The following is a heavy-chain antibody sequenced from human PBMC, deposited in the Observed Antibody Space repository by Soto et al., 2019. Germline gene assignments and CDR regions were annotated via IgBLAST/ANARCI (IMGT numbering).Heavy chain of an antibody. Sequence: PSETQSLTCTVSGVSISSYFWSWIRQPPGRGLEWIGYTYHRGSTNYSPSLKSRVAISLDTSENQFSLKVNSVTAADTAVYYCARIGGYHGPLDYWGQGTPVTVSS. CDR1: GVSISSYF. D-gene: IGHD3-16*02. CDR2: TYHRGST. J-gene: IGHJ4*02. V-gene: IGHV4-59*01. CDR3: ARIGGYHGPLDY.